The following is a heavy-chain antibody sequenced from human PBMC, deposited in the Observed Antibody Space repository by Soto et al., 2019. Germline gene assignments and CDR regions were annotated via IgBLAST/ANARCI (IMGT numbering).Heavy chain of an antibody. CDR2: ISWNSGSI. D-gene: IGHD3-16*02. J-gene: IGHJ4*02. Sequence: ESGGGLVQPGRSLRLSCAASGFTFDDYAMHWVRQAPGKGLEWVSGISWNSGSIGYADSVKGRFTISRDNAKNSLYLQMNSLRAEDTALYYCAKDGPWGSYRYDYFDYWGQGTLVTVSS. CDR3: AKDGPWGSYRYDYFDY. CDR1: GFTFDDYA. V-gene: IGHV3-9*01.